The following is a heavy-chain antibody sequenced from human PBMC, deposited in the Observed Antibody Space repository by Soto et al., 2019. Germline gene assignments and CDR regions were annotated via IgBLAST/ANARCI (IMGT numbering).Heavy chain of an antibody. D-gene: IGHD3-16*01. CDR3: AREGEVVDAFDI. V-gene: IGHV3-33*01. CDR2: IWYDGSNK. CDR1: GFTFSNYG. J-gene: IGHJ3*02. Sequence: QVQLVESGGGVVQPGRSLRLSCAASGFTFSNYGMHWVRQAPGKGLEWVAVIWYDGSNKYYADSMKGQFTISRDNSKNTLYLQMNSLRAEDTAVYYCAREGEVVDAFDIWGQGTMVTVSS.